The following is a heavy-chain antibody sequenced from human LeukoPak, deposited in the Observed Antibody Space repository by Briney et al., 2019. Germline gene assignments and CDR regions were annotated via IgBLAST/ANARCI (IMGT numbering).Heavy chain of an antibody. CDR2: IWYDGSNK. CDR1: GFTFSSYG. J-gene: IGHJ6*03. D-gene: IGHD6-6*01. Sequence: GGSLRLSCAASGFTFSSYGMHWVRQAPGKGLEWVAVIWYDGSNKYYADSVKGRFTISRDNSKNTLYLQMNSLRAEDTAVYYCARSIAGGAYYYYYMDVWGKGTTVTVSS. CDR3: ARSIAGGAYYYYYMDV. V-gene: IGHV3-33*01.